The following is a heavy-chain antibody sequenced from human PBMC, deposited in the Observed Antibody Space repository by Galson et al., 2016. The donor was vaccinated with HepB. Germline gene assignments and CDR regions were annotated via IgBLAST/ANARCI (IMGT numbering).Heavy chain of an antibody. V-gene: IGHV3-21*01. Sequence: SLRLSCAASGFTFRNYGMTWVRQAPGKGLEWVSSISNSNSYIYYTDSVKGRFTISRDNAKNSLYLQMNSLRAEDTAVYYCARDFGYCSSTSCYKGGLFYYYGMDVWGQGTTVTVSS. CDR3: ARDFGYCSSTSCYKGGLFYYYGMDV. D-gene: IGHD2-2*02. CDR1: GFTFRNYG. J-gene: IGHJ6*02. CDR2: ISNSNSYI.